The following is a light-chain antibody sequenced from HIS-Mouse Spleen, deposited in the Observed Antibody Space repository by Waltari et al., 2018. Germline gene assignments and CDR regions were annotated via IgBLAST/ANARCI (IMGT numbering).Light chain of an antibody. CDR3: SSYTSSSTLVV. V-gene: IGLV2-14*03. J-gene: IGLJ2*01. CDR2: DVS. CDR1: SSDVGGYNS. Sequence: QSALTQPASVSGSPGQSITISCTGTSSDVGGYNSVSWYQQHPGKAPKLMIYDVSNRPSWVSHRFAGSKSGNTASLTIAGLQAEDEADYYCSSYTSSSTLVVFGGGTKLTVL.